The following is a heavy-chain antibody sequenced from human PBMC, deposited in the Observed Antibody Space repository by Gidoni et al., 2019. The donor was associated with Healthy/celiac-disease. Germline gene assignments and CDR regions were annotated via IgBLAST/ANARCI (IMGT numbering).Heavy chain of an antibody. J-gene: IGHJ4*02. CDR3: ARQRGGSGSYYFDY. Sequence: QLQLQESGPGLVKPSETLSLTCTVSGGSISSSSYYWGWIRQPPGKGLEWIGSIYYSGSTYYNPSLKSRVTISVDTSKNQFSLKLSSVTAADTAVYYCARQRGGSGSYYFDYWGQGTLVTVSS. CDR1: GGSISSSSYY. D-gene: IGHD3-10*01. CDR2: IYYSGST. V-gene: IGHV4-39*01.